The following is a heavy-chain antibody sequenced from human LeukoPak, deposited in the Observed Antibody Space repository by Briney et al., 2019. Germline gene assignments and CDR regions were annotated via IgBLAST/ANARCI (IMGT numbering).Heavy chain of an antibody. CDR2: ISGSGGSI. V-gene: IGHV3-23*01. Sequence: GGSLRLSCGASGFTVSNKFMTWIRQAPGKGLEWVSAISGSGGSIYYTDSVRGRFTISRDNSKNTLYLQMNSLRAEDTTVYYCAKARLTTVTTFGDFDYWGQGTLVTVSS. J-gene: IGHJ4*02. D-gene: IGHD4-17*01. CDR3: AKARLTTVTTFGDFDY. CDR1: GFTVSNKF.